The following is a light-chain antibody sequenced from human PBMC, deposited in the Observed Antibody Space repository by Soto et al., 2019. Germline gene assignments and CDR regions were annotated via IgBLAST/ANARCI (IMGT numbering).Light chain of an antibody. CDR1: QSFRGL. CDR2: DAY. J-gene: IGKJ5*01. V-gene: IGKV3-11*01. Sequence: EVVLTQSPVTLSLSPGERATLSCRASQSFRGLLAWYQQKPGQAPRLLIYDAYNRATGIPPRFSSSGSGTDFTLTISSLETEDSAVYYCQQRHMWPITFGHGTRLESK. CDR3: QQRHMWPIT.